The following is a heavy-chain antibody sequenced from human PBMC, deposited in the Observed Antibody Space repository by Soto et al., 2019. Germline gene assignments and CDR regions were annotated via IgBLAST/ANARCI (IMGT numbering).Heavy chain of an antibody. Sequence: QVQLVESRGGVVQPGRSLRLSCAASGFTFSSYGMHWVRQAPGKGLEWVAVIWYDGSNTYHADSVRGRFTISRDNSKNTLYLQMNSLRAEDTAVYYCARTEAYSSRGIHYGMDVWGQGTTVTVSS. J-gene: IGHJ6*02. D-gene: IGHD3-22*01. CDR3: ARTEAYSSRGIHYGMDV. V-gene: IGHV3-33*01. CDR1: GFTFSSYG. CDR2: IWYDGSNT.